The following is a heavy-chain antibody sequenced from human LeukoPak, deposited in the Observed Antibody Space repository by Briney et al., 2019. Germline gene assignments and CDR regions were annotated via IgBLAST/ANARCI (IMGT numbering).Heavy chain of an antibody. Sequence: ASETLSLTCAVYGGSFSGYYWSWIRQPPGKGLEWIGEINHSGSTNYNPSLKSRVTISVDTSKNQFSLKLSSVTAADTAVYYCARGLNYYGSGSYYPYWGQGTLVTVSS. CDR1: GGSFSGYY. D-gene: IGHD3-10*01. CDR2: INHSGST. CDR3: ARGLNYYGSGSYYPY. V-gene: IGHV4-34*01. J-gene: IGHJ4*02.